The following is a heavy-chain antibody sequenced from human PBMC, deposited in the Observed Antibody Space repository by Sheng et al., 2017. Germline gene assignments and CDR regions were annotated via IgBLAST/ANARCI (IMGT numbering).Heavy chain of an antibody. CDR3: ARVVNFDGVDWFDP. CDR1: GGSISSYY. D-gene: IGHD2-8*01. V-gene: IGHV4-59*01. J-gene: IGHJ5*02. CDR2: IYYSGST. Sequence: QVQLQESGPGLVKPSETLSLTCTVSGGSISSYYWSWIRQPPGKGLEWIGYIYYSGSTNYNPSLKSRVTISVDTSKNQFSLKLSSVIAADTAVYYCARVVNFDGVDWFDPWGQGTLVTVSS.